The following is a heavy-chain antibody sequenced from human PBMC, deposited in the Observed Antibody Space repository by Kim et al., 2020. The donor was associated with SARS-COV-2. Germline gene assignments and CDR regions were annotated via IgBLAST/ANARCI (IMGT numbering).Heavy chain of an antibody. CDR1: GGSISSSSYY. Sequence: SETLSLTCTVSGGSISSSSYYWGWIRQPPGKGLEWIGSIYYSGSTYYNPSLKSRVTISVDTSKNQFSLKLSSVTAADTAVYYCARQMLGELRYFDWPPLDAFDIWGQGTMVTVSS. J-gene: IGHJ3*02. V-gene: IGHV4-39*01. CDR2: IYYSGST. CDR3: ARQMLGELRYFDWPPLDAFDI. D-gene: IGHD3-9*01.